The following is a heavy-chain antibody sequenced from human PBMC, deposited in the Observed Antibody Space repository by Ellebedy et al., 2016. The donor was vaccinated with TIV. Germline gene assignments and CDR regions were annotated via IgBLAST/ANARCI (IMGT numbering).Heavy chain of an antibody. CDR3: ARGTDSGRGLQLGGFDP. V-gene: IGHV4-34*01. Sequence: ESLKISXAASGFTFSTYWMSWLRQSPGKGLEWIGEINHSGGSNYNPSLKSRVTISVDTSKNQFSLKLRSVTAADTAVYYCARGTDSGRGLQLGGFDPWGQGTLVTVSS. CDR2: INHSGGS. CDR1: GFTFSTYW. J-gene: IGHJ5*02. D-gene: IGHD6-13*01.